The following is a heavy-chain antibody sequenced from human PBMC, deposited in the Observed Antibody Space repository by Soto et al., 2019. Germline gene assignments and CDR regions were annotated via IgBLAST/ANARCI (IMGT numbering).Heavy chain of an antibody. D-gene: IGHD1-26*01. Sequence: GGSLRLSCAASGFTFNSYGMHWVRQGPGNGLEWVAFISYDSTKTYYADSVKGRFTISRDNSNSALYAQMNSLTGEDTAVYYCARTRSAWSDFHYYSLDVWGQGTTVTV. J-gene: IGHJ6*02. CDR2: ISYDSTKT. CDR3: ARTRSAWSDFHYYSLDV. CDR1: GFTFNSYG. V-gene: IGHV3-30*03.